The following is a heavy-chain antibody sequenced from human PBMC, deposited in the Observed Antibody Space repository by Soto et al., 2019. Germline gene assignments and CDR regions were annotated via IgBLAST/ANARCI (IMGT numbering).Heavy chain of an antibody. J-gene: IGHJ6*02. D-gene: IGHD3-3*01. CDR1: GFTFSNEN. V-gene: IGHV3-21*01. CDR3: ARDKISPRVNDFWSGLVEYYYYGMDV. CDR2: ISSRSSFM. Sequence: GGSLRLSCAVSGFTFSNENMNWVRQVPGKGLEWVSSISSRSSFMNYADSVKGRFTISRDNAKNSLYLQMNSLRAEDTAVYYCARDKISPRVNDFWSGLVEYYYYGMDVWGQGTTVTVSS.